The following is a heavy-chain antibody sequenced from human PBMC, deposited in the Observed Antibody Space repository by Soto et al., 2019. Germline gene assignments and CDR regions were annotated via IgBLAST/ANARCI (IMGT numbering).Heavy chain of an antibody. V-gene: IGHV4-59*08. CDR1: GGSISSYY. CDR3: ARHERGNDYSNYSYYYYMDV. D-gene: IGHD4-4*01. Sequence: SETLSLTCSVSGGSISSYYWSWIRQPPGKGLEWIGYIYYSGSTNYNPSLKSRVTISVDTSKNQFSLKLSSVTAADTAVYYCARHERGNDYSNYSYYYYMDVWGKGTTVTVSS. J-gene: IGHJ6*03. CDR2: IYYSGST.